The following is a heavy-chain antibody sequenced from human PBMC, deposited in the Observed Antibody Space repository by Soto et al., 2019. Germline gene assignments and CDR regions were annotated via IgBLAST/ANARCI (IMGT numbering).Heavy chain of an antibody. CDR2: MSYDGVSK. Sequence: QVQLVESGGGVVQPGRSLRLSCTASGFSISDYGMHWVRQAPGKGLEWVAVMSYDGVSKYYTDSVKGRFTISRDNPKNTVYLQMNSVRTEDTAVYYCARGYDSRSPDKEFDSWGHGTLVTVSS. V-gene: IGHV3-30-3*01. D-gene: IGHD3-22*01. CDR3: ARGYDSRSPDKEFDS. CDR1: GFSISDYG. J-gene: IGHJ4*03.